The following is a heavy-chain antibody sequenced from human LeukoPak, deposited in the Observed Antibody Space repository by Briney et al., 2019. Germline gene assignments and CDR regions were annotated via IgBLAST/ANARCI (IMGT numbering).Heavy chain of an antibody. Sequence: GGSLRLSCAASGFTFSSYSMNWVRQAPGKGLEWVSSISSSSSYIYYADSVKGRFTISRDNAKNSLYLQMNSLGAEDTAVYYCARVYGSGLGYMDVWGKGTTVTISS. CDR1: GFTFSSYS. CDR2: ISSSSSYI. V-gene: IGHV3-21*01. J-gene: IGHJ6*03. CDR3: ARVYGSGLGYMDV. D-gene: IGHD3-10*01.